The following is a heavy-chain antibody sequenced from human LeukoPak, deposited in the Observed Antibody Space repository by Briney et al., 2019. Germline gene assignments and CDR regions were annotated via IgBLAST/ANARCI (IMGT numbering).Heavy chain of an antibody. V-gene: IGHV1-18*01. CDR1: GYTFTSYG. D-gene: IGHD6-6*01. J-gene: IGHJ5*02. CDR3: ARAQAFKIRHPIVPTQNWFDP. CDR2: ISAYNGNT. Sequence: GASVKVSCKASGYTFTSYGISWVRQAPGQGLEWMGWISAYNGNTNYAQKLQGRVTMTTDTSTSTAYMELRSLRSDDTAVYYCARAQAFKIRHPIVPTQNWFDPWGQGTLVTVSS.